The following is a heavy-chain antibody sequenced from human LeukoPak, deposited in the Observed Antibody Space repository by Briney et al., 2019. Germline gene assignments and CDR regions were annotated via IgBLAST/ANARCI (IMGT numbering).Heavy chain of an antibody. CDR2: ISSSGSTI. Sequence: TGGSLRLSCAASGSTFSSYNMNWVRQAPGKGLEWVSDISSSGSTIYFADSVKGRFTISRDNAKNSLYLQMNSLRDEDTAVYYCARLEYYYVSGNYYKLFDYWGQGTLVTVCS. D-gene: IGHD3-10*01. CDR3: ARLEYYYVSGNYYKLFDY. V-gene: IGHV3-48*02. CDR1: GSTFSSYN. J-gene: IGHJ4*02.